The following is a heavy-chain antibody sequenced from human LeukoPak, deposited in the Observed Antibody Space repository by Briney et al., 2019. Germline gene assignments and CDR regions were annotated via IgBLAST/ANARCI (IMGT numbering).Heavy chain of an antibody. CDR3: AGVYDILTGYYDY. Sequence: PGGSLRLSCAASGFTFSDYYMSWIRQAPGKGLEWVSYISSSSSYTNYADSVKGQFTISRDNAKNSLYLQMNSLRAEDTAVYYCAGVYDILTGYYDYWGQGTLVTVSS. D-gene: IGHD3-9*01. CDR2: ISSSSSYT. V-gene: IGHV3-11*06. J-gene: IGHJ4*02. CDR1: GFTFSDYY.